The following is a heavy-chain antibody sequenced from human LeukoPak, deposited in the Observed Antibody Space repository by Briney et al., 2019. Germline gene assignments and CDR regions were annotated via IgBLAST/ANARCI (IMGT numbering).Heavy chain of an antibody. CDR2: ISGSGGST. V-gene: IGHV3-23*01. CDR3: AKVTFPTHQQARSDFDY. D-gene: IGHD3-16*01. CDR1: GFTFSSYA. J-gene: IGHJ4*02. Sequence: GGSLRLSCAASGFTFSSYAMSWVRQAPGKGREWVSAISGSGGSTYYADSVKGRFTISRDNSKNTLYLQMNSLRAEDTAVYYCAKVTFPTHQQARSDFDYWGQGTLVTVSS.